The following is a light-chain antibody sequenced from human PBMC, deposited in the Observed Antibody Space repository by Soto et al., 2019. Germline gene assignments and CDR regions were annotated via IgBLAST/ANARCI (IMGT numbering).Light chain of an antibody. CDR3: QQYNNWPPWT. Sequence: EIVLTQSPVTLSVSPGERATLSCRASQSVTSNLAWYQHKPGQAPRLLIFGASTRATGIPARFSGSGSETEFTLTISSLQSEDFAVYYCQQYNNWPPWTFGQGTKVDIK. CDR1: QSVTSN. CDR2: GAS. V-gene: IGKV3-15*01. J-gene: IGKJ1*01.